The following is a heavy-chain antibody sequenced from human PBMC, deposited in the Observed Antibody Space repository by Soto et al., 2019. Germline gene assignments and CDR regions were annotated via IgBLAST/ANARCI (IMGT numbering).Heavy chain of an antibody. CDR3: ARAYSSSSGGFDY. V-gene: IGHV3-72*01. Sequence: GGSLRLSCAASGFTFGDHYMDWVRQAPGKGLEWVGRTRNKANSYTTEYAASVKGRFTISRDDSKNSLYLQMNSLKTEDTAVYYCARAYSSSSGGFDYWGQGTLVTVSS. CDR1: GFTFGDHY. CDR2: TRNKANSYTT. D-gene: IGHD6-6*01. J-gene: IGHJ4*02.